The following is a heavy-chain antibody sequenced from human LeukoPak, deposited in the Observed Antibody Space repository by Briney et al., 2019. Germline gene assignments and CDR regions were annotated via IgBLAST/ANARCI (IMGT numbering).Heavy chain of an antibody. Sequence: SETLSLTCTVSGGSISGYYWNWIRQPPGKGLEWIGYIYYSGSTNYNPSLKSRVTISVDTSKNQFSLKLSSVTAADTAVYYCAGGCSAGTPHNWFDPWGQGTLVTVSS. CDR2: IYYSGST. V-gene: IGHV4-59*01. CDR3: AGGCSAGTPHNWFDP. CDR1: GGSISGYY. D-gene: IGHD6-13*01. J-gene: IGHJ5*02.